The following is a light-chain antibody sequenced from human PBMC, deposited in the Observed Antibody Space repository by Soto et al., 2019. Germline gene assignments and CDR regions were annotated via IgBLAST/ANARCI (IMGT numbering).Light chain of an antibody. J-gene: IGLJ1*01. CDR1: SSNLGDNT. Sequence: QSALTQPPSAPGTPGQRVTISCSTSSSNLGDNTVNWYQQVPGAAPKLLIYSYDQRPSGVPDRFSGSKSGTSASLAISGLQSEDEADYYCAAWDASLDGDVFGTGTKVTVL. V-gene: IGLV1-44*01. CDR3: AAWDASLDGDV. CDR2: SYD.